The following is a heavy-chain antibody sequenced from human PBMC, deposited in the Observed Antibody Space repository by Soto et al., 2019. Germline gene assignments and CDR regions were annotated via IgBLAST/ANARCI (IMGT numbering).Heavy chain of an antibody. V-gene: IGHV3-23*01. D-gene: IGHD3-22*01. Sequence: PGGSLRLSCAASGFTFPSYAMTWVRQAPGKGLEWVSAISGRGGSTYYADSVKGRFTISRDNSKNTMYLEVNSLRVEDTAVYYCAKDASYDSSGHWSPLDYWGQGTLVTVS. CDR3: AKDASYDSSGHWSPLDY. CDR2: ISGRGGST. CDR1: GFTFPSYA. J-gene: IGHJ4*02.